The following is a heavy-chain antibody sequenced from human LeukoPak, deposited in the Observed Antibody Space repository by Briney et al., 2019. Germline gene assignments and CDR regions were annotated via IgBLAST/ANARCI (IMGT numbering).Heavy chain of an antibody. J-gene: IGHJ4*02. CDR3: ARDEGYYGSGSYYSNLYFDY. V-gene: IGHV1-46*01. CDR1: GYTFTSYY. CDR2: INPSGGST. D-gene: IGHD3-10*01. Sequence: ASVKVSCKASGYTFTSYYMHWVRQAPGQGLEWMGIINPSGGSTSYAQKFQGRVTMTRDTSTSTVYMELSSLRSEDTAVYYCARDEGYYGSGSYYSNLYFDYWGQGTLVTVSS.